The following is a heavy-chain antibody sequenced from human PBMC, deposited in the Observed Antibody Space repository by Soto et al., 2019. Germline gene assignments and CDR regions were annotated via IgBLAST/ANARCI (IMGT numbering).Heavy chain of an antibody. CDR2: INHTGGT. V-gene: IGHV4-34*01. CDR1: VGSVNGYY. D-gene: IGHD3-3*01. CDR3: ATRITVFGLLIPPFDP. J-gene: IGHJ5*02. Sequence: SETLYLTCAVYVGSVNGYYLNWIRQPPGKGLEWIGEINHTGGTHYNPSLKSRVTMSVDTSKNQFSLRLSSVTAADTAIYYCATRITVFGLLIPPFDPWGQGTQVTV.